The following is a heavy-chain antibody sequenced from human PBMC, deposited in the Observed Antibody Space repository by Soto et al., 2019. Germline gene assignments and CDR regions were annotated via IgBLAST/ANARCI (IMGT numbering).Heavy chain of an antibody. J-gene: IGHJ4*02. CDR3: ARVFQQRLVLGGFDY. CDR1: GFTFSGYW. D-gene: IGHD6-13*01. V-gene: IGHV3-7*01. Sequence: EVQLVESGGDLVQPGGSLRLSCAASGFTFSGYWMTWVRQAPGKGLEWVANIKQDGTERYFVDSVKGRFTISRDNTKNSLYLEMNSRRAEDTAVYYCARVFQQRLVLGGFDYWGRGTLVTVSS. CDR2: IKQDGTER.